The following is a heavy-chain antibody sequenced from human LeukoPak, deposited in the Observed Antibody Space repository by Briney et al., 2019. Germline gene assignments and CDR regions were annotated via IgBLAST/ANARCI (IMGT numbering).Heavy chain of an antibody. J-gene: IGHJ2*01. V-gene: IGHV3-9*01. Sequence: PGRSLRLSCAASGFTFDDYAMHWVRQAPGKGLEWVSGISWNSGSIGYADSVKGRFTISRDNAKNSLYLQMNSLRAEDTALYYCAKDGVAAAVAPWYFDLWGRGTLVTVSS. CDR3: AKDGVAAAVAPWYFDL. CDR2: ISWNSGSI. D-gene: IGHD6-13*01. CDR1: GFTFDDYA.